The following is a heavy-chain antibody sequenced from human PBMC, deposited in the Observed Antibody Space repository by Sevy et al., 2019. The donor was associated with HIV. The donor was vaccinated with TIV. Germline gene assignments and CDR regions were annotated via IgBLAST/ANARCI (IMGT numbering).Heavy chain of an antibody. CDR1: GFTFSSYA. V-gene: IGHV3-30-3*01. Sequence: GGSLRLSCAASGFTFSSYAMHWVRQAPGKGLEWVAVISYDGSNKYYADSVKDRFTISRDNSKNTLYLQMNSLRAEDTAVYYCARDYNFVYYFDYWGQGTLVTVSS. J-gene: IGHJ4*02. CDR3: ARDYNFVYYFDY. D-gene: IGHD1-1*01. CDR2: ISYDGSNK.